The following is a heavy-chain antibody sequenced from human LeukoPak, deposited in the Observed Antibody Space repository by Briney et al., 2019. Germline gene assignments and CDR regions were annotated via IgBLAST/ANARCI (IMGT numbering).Heavy chain of an antibody. V-gene: IGHV4-4*07. Sequence: SDTLSLTCTVSGASLSDHFWTWIRQPAGKGLEWIGRIRWGTAYYNPSLESRVIISLDTSNNQFYLKVTSVTAADTAVYYCARGTERTRISGYYSLDYWGRGILVTVSS. CDR3: ARGTERTRISGYYSLDY. CDR1: GASLSDHF. D-gene: IGHD3-22*01. CDR2: IRWGTA. J-gene: IGHJ4*02.